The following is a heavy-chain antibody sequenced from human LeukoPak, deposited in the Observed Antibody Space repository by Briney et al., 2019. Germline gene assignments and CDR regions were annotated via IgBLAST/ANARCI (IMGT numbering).Heavy chain of an antibody. CDR2: VKSKNDSGTI. V-gene: IGHV3-15*01. CDR3: TTPDSRGSGSKWSLNH. Sequence: GGSLRLSCAASGITFNEIWMTWVRQAPGKGLEWVGRVKSKNDSGTIDYAAAVKDRFIISRDDSKNMLYLQMNSLKTEDTAMYYCTTPDSRGSGSKWSLNHWGQGTPVTVSS. J-gene: IGHJ4*02. D-gene: IGHD3-22*01. CDR1: GITFNEIW.